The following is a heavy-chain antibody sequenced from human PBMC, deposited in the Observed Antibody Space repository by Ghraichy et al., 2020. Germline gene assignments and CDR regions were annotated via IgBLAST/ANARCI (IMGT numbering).Heavy chain of an antibody. CDR2: IYYSGST. CDR1: GGSISSSSYY. D-gene: IGHD2-2*01. J-gene: IGHJ4*02. V-gene: IGHV4-39*07. Sequence: SQTLSLTCTVSGGSISSSSYYWGWIRQPPGKGLEWIGSIYYSGSTYYNPSLKSRVTISVDTSKNQFSLKLSSVTAADTAVYYCARGHYQLLLFDYWGQGTLVTVSS. CDR3: ARGHYQLLLFDY.